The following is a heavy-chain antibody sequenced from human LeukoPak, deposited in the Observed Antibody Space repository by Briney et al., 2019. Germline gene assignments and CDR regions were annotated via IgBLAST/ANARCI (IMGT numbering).Heavy chain of an antibody. V-gene: IGHV1-46*01. CDR2: IDPTGDRT. D-gene: IGHD2-2*01. CDR1: GFSFSSHY. CDR3: ARDEGSQGIPTSIYDY. J-gene: IGHJ4*02. Sequence: GASVKVSCKASGFSFSSHYAHWVRQAPGQGLEWMGRIDPTGDRTVYAQKFQGGITMTRDMSTNTVYMELSSLRYADTAFYFCARDEGSQGIPTSIYDYWGQGSLVTVSS.